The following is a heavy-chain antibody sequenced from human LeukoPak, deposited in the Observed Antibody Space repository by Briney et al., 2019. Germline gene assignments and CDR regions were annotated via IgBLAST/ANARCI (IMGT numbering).Heavy chain of an antibody. Sequence: SETLSLTCTVSGGSISSYYWSWIRQPPGKGLEWIGYIYYSGSTNYNPSLKSQVTISVDTSKNQFSLKLSSVTAADTAVYYCARGYYYDSSGYQGLDYWGQGTLVTVSS. CDR1: GGSISSYY. CDR2: IYYSGST. J-gene: IGHJ4*02. CDR3: ARGYYYDSSGYQGLDY. D-gene: IGHD3-22*01. V-gene: IGHV4-59*01.